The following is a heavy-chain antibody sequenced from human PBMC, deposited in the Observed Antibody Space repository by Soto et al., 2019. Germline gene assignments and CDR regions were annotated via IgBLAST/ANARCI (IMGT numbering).Heavy chain of an antibody. Sequence: GGSLRLSCAASGFSFSNYAMSWVRQAPGKGLEWVSAVSESGDSTYYTDSVKGRFTIFRDNSKNTLYLQMNSLGAEDTAVYYCAREGAVVGLGWFDPWGQGTLVTVSS. V-gene: IGHV3-23*01. J-gene: IGHJ5*02. CDR2: VSESGDST. CDR3: AREGAVVGLGWFDP. CDR1: GFSFSNYA. D-gene: IGHD6-13*01.